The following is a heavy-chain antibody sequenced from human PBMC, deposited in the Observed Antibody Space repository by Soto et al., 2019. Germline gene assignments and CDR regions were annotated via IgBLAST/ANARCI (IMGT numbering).Heavy chain of an antibody. V-gene: IGHV3-7*03. Sequence: GGSLRLSCAASGFTFNRFWMNWVRQAQGKGLEWVATIKGDGSEKQYADAVKDRFTVSRDNAKNLVYLQMDSLRADDTALYYCARERDPRLSDHWGLGTLVTVSS. CDR1: GFTFNRFW. J-gene: IGHJ4*02. CDR3: ARERDPRLSDH. CDR2: IKGDGSEK. D-gene: IGHD6-6*01.